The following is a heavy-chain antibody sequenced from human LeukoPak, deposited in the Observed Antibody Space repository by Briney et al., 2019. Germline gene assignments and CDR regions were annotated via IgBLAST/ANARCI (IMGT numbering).Heavy chain of an antibody. Sequence: PGGSLRLSCAASGFTFSSYWMYWVRQAPGKGLEWVANIKQDGSETFYVDSVKGRFTISRDNAKNSLYLQMNSLRAEDTAVYYCTRVSVDVPCLSDYCDYWGQGTLVTVSS. D-gene: IGHD2-2*01. J-gene: IGHJ4*02. V-gene: IGHV3-7*05. CDR3: TRVSVDVPCLSDYCDY. CDR2: IKQDGSET. CDR1: GFTFSSYW.